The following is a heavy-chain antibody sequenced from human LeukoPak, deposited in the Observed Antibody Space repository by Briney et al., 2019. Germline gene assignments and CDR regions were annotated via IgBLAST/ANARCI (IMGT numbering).Heavy chain of an antibody. J-gene: IGHJ6*02. CDR2: ISYSGIT. V-gene: IGHV4-59*08. Sequence: SETLSLTCTVSGGSLSTRDWSSLLQPPGPGLEWIGYISYSGITNYNPSLKSRVTISVDMSKNQFSLRLSSVTAADTAVYYCARHYGSGSDFYYYGMDVWGQGTTVTVSS. CDR3: ARHYGSGSDFYYYGMDV. CDR1: GGSLSTRD. D-gene: IGHD3-10*01.